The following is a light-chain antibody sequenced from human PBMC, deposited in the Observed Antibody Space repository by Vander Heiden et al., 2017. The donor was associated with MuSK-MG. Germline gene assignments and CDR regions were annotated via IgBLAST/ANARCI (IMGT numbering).Light chain of an antibody. Sequence: SSELTQDPAVSVVLGQTVRITCQGDSARSYYASWYQQKPGQAPVLVIYGKNNRPSGIPDRFSGSSSGNTASLTITGAQAEDEADYYCNSRDSSGNQPQFGGGTKLTVL. CDR3: NSRDSSGNQPQ. CDR1: SARSYY. CDR2: GKN. V-gene: IGLV3-19*01. J-gene: IGLJ2*01.